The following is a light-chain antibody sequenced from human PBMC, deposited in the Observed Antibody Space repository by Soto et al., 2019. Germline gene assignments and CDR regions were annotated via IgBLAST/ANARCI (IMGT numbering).Light chain of an antibody. CDR1: HSVSSSY. Sequence: ELVLTQSPGTLSLSQGERATLSCRVIHSVSSSYLAWYQQKPGQAPRLLIYGASRRATGIPDRFSGSGSGTDFTLTISRLEPEDFAVYYCQHYGASPKYTFGQGTRLEI. V-gene: IGKV3-20*01. CDR2: GAS. J-gene: IGKJ5*01. CDR3: QHYGASPKYT.